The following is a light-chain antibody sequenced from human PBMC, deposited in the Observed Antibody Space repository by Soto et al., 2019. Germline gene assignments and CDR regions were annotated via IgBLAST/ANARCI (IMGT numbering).Light chain of an antibody. CDR1: QDISNY. J-gene: IGKJ1*01. CDR3: QQLESDPPWT. Sequence: IQLTQSPSSPSASVGDRVTVTCRASQDISNYLAWYQQSPGRAPKLLIYLASTLESGVPSRFSGSGSGTDFTLTISSLQPEDFATYYCQQLESDPPWTFGQGTRVEIK. CDR2: LAS. V-gene: IGKV1-9*01.